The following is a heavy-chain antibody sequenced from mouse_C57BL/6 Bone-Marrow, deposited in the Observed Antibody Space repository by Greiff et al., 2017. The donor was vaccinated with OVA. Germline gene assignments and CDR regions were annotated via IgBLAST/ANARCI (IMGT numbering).Heavy chain of an antibody. D-gene: IGHD1-1*01. CDR3: ASPGGSRGYAMDY. CDR2: IWSDGST. Sequence: VKLVESGPGLVAPSQSLSITCTVSGFSLTSYGVHWVRQPPGKGLEWLVVIWSDGSTTYNSALKSRLSISKDNSKSQVFLKMNSLQTDDTAMYYCASPGGSRGYAMDYWGQGTSVTVSS. CDR1: GFSLTSYG. V-gene: IGHV2-6*03. J-gene: IGHJ4*01.